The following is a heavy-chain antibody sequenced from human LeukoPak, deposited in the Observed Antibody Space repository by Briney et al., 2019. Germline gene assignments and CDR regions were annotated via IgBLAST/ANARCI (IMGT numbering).Heavy chain of an antibody. V-gene: IGHV1-69*05. CDR2: IIPIFGTA. D-gene: IGHD2-2*01. Sequence: SVKVSCKASGGTFTNYAISWVRQAPGQGLAWMGGIIPIFGTANYAQKFQGRVTSTTDESTSTAYMELSSLRSEDTAVYYCARDPHQSGAFDIWGQGTMVSVSS. J-gene: IGHJ3*02. CDR3: ARDPHQSGAFDI. CDR1: GGTFTNYA.